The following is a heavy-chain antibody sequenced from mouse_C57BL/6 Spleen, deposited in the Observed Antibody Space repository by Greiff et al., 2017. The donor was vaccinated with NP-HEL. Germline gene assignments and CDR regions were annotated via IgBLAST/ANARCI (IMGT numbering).Heavy chain of an antibody. D-gene: IGHD1-1*01. V-gene: IGHV1-22*01. CDR2: INPNNGGT. CDR3: AGDYGSSYYYAMDY. CDR1: GYTFTDYY. J-gene: IGHJ4*01. Sequence: VHVKQSGPELVKPGASVKMSCKASGYTFTDYYMHWVKQSHGKSLEWIGYINPNNGGTSYNQKFKGKATLTVNKSSSTAYMELRSLTSEDSAVDYCAGDYGSSYYYAMDYWGQGTSVTVSS.